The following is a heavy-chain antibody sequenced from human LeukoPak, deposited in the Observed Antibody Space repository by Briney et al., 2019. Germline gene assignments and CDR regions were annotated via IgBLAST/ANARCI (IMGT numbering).Heavy chain of an antibody. D-gene: IGHD2-2*01. CDR1: YILPHYW. CDR2: IYHGDSDT. J-gene: IGHJ4*02. Sequence: YILPHYWIGLVRQLPGKGVECMGNIYHGDSDTRYSPSFQGQVTMSADKSIDTAYLQWSSLLASETAMYYCARRQGCVITSCPPDSWGQGTLVTVSS. V-gene: IGHV5-51*01. CDR3: ARRQGCVITSCPPDS.